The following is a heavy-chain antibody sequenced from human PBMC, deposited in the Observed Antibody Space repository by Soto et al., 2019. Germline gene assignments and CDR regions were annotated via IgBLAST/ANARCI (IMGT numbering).Heavy chain of an antibody. D-gene: IGHD6-13*01. Sequence: QVQLQESGPGLVKPSETLSLTCTVSGGSISSHYWSWIRQPPGRGLEWIGFIYYSGITDSNPSLKSPVPLSLDTSTTHLSLRLRSVTAADTAVYYCARPRGIAPAVWYFDLWGRGTLVTVSS. V-gene: IGHV4-59*08. CDR3: ARPRGIAPAVWYFDL. CDR2: IYYSGIT. CDR1: GGSISSHY. J-gene: IGHJ2*01.